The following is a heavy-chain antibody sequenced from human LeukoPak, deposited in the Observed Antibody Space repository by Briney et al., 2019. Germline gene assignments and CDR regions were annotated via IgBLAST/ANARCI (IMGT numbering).Heavy chain of an antibody. D-gene: IGHD1-26*01. J-gene: IGHJ3*02. CDR1: GYTFTGYY. Sequence: ASVKVSCKASGYTFTGYYMHWVRQAPGQGLEWMGWINPNSGGTNYAQKFQGRVTMIRDTSISTAYMELSRLRSDDTAVYYCARAGRGGIVGATYAFDIWGQGTMVTVSS. V-gene: IGHV1-2*02. CDR3: ARAGRGGIVGATYAFDI. CDR2: INPNSGGT.